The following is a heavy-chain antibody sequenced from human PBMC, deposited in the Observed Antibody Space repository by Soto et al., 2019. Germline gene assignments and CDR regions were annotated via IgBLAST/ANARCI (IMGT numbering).Heavy chain of an antibody. D-gene: IGHD2-8*01. CDR2: INPKSGGT. CDR1: GYSFTDCH. V-gene: IGHV1-2*04. Sequence: ASVKVSCNASGYSFTDCHIHWVRQAPGQGLEWLGRINPKSGGTSTAQKFQGWVTMTTDTSISTASMELTRLTSDDTAIYYCARGDSTDCSNGVCSFFYNHDMDVWGQGTTVTVS. CDR3: ARGDSTDCSNGVCSFFYNHDMDV. J-gene: IGHJ6*02.